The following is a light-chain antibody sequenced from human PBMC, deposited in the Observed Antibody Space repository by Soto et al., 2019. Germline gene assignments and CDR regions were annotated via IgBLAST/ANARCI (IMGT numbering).Light chain of an antibody. CDR2: EGS. J-gene: IGLJ3*02. CDR3: CSYAGSSTWV. CDR1: SSDVGSYNI. Sequence: QSALTQPASVSGSPGQSITISCTGTSSDVGSYNIVSWYQQHPGKAPKLMIYEGSKRPSGVSHRFSGSKSGNTASLTISGLKVEDEADYYCCSYAGSSTWVFGGGTKLTVL. V-gene: IGLV2-23*01.